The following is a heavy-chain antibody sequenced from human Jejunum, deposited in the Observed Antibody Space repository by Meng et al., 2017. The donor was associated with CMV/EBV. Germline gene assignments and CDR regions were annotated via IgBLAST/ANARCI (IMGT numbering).Heavy chain of an antibody. CDR2: INGGNGKT. CDR3: ARDVVVPAALTVRIDY. CDR1: GYTFTSYA. Sequence: QGKTVQSGAKVKKSCASVKVSSKASGYTFTSYAIHWVRQALGQRLEWMGLINGGNGKTKYSQKFQGRVTITRDTSASTAYMELSSLRSEDTAVYYCARDVVVPAALTVRIDYWGQGTLVTVSS. V-gene: IGHV1-3*01. J-gene: IGHJ4*02. D-gene: IGHD2-2*01.